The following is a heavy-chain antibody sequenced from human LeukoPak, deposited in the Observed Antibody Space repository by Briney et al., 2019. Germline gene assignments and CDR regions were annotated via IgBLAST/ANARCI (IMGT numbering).Heavy chain of an antibody. D-gene: IGHD1-1*01. J-gene: IGHJ4*02. CDR2: ISYDGRNE. CDR1: GFTFSSFP. V-gene: IGHV3-30-3*02. CDR3: AKTGTTWDY. Sequence: PGGSLRLSCAASGFTFSSFPIHWVRQAPGKGLEWVAVISYDGRNEYYADSVKGRFTISRDNSKNTLYLQMNSLRVEDTAVYYCAKTGTTWDYWGQGTLVTVSS.